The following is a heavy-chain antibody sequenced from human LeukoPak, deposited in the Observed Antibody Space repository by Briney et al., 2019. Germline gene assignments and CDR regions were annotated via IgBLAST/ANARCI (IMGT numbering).Heavy chain of an antibody. J-gene: IGHJ6*02. Sequence: GGSLRLSCAASGFTFSSYAMSWVRQAPGKGLEWVSAISGSGGSTYYADSVKGRFTISRDNSKNTLYLQMNSLRAEDTAVYYCAKGGDIVVVPAAVWGYYYYYGMDVWGQGTTVTVSS. D-gene: IGHD2-2*01. CDR3: AKGGDIVVVPAAVWGYYYYYGMDV. CDR2: ISGSGGST. CDR1: GFTFSSYA. V-gene: IGHV3-23*01.